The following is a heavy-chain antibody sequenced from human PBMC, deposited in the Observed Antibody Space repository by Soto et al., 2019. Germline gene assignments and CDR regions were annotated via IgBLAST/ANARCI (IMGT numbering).Heavy chain of an antibody. D-gene: IGHD5-12*01. V-gene: IGHV4-30-4*01. CDR2: IFYSGST. CDR1: GGSISSGDYY. Sequence: QVQLQESGPGLVKPSQTLSLTCTVSGGSISSGDYYWSWIRQPPGKGLEWIGYIFYSGSTYCNPSLKSRVSISVDTSENQFSLKLSSVTAADTAVYYCARYSGYEGLRFDPWGQGTLVTVSS. J-gene: IGHJ5*02. CDR3: ARYSGYEGLRFDP.